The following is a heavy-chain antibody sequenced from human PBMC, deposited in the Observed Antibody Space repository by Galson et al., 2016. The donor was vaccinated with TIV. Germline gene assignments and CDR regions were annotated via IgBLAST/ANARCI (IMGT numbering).Heavy chain of an antibody. CDR1: GFSLSDYA. CDR3: ARGPTTRRGYYGLDI. Sequence: SLRLSCAASGFSLSDYAMTWVRQAPGKGLEWVSDISGRGGTTHYADSVKGRFTISRDNSKNTLYLHVRSLRAEDTALYYCARGPTTRRGYYGLDIWGQGTTVTVSS. J-gene: IGHJ6*02. V-gene: IGHV3-23*01. D-gene: IGHD1-26*01. CDR2: ISGRGGTT.